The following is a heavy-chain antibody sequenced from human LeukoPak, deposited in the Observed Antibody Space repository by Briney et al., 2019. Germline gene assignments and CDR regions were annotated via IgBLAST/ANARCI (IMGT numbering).Heavy chain of an antibody. V-gene: IGHV4-59*01. CDR2: ISYTGST. D-gene: IGHD3-22*01. J-gene: IGHJ4*02. Sequence: SETLSLTCTVSGGSISSYHWGWIRQPPGKGLEWIGYISYTGSTNHNPSLRSRVTISVDTSKNQFSLKLSSLTAADTAVYYCASYDGRPSSGYFDYWGQGTLVTVSS. CDR3: ASYDGRPSSGYFDY. CDR1: GGSISSYH.